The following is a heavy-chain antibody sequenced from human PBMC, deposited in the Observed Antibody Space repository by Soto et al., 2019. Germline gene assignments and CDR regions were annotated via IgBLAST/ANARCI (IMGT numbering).Heavy chain of an antibody. CDR1: GGSVRSSDFY. D-gene: IGHD4-17*01. CDR3: GGAGDFDF. CDR2: IYYSGGT. Sequence: QVQLQESGPGLVKPSQTLSLTCTVSGGSVRSSDFYWTWIRQPPGKVLEWIGCIYYSGGTYYNPSLKSRLTISLDTSKNQFSLKLTSVTAADTAVYYCGGAGDFDFWGQGTLVTVSS. J-gene: IGHJ4*02. V-gene: IGHV4-30-4*01.